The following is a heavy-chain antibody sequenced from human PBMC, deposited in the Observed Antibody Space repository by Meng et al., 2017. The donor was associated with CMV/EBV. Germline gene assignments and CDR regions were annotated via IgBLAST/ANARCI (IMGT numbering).Heavy chain of an antibody. CDR1: GGSISSYS. D-gene: IGHD5-18*01. V-gene: IGHV4-4*07. Sequence: QLQLTEPGPAWGKPSVTLSLTCNFSGGSISSYSWSWFRQPAGKGLEWIGRIYTSGSTNYNPSLKSRVTMSVDTSKNQFSLKLSSVTAADTAVYYCARHGDTAMVVGIDYWGQGTLVTVSS. J-gene: IGHJ4*02. CDR2: IYTSGST. CDR3: ARHGDTAMVVGIDY.